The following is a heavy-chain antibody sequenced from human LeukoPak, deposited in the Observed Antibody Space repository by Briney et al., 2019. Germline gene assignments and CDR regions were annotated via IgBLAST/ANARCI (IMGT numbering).Heavy chain of an antibody. CDR3: ARAGVAVAAFYYYYMDV. CDR2: ISSSGANT. Sequence: GGSLRLSCAASGFTFSSYAMSWVRQAPGKGLEWVSSISSSGANTYYSDSVKGRFTISRDNSKNTLYLQMNSLRAEDTAVYYCARAGVAVAAFYYYYMDVWGKGTTVTVSS. CDR1: GFTFSSYA. D-gene: IGHD6-19*01. V-gene: IGHV3-23*01. J-gene: IGHJ6*03.